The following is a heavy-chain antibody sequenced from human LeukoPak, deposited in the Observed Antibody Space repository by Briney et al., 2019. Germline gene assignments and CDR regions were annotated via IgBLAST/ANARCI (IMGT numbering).Heavy chain of an antibody. D-gene: IGHD2-15*01. CDR2: IRDSGDA. J-gene: IGHJ4*02. CDR3: ARGNMLRDIDY. Sequence: GGSLRLSCAASGFTFSSYAVSWVRQAPGKGLEWVSIIRDSGDAHYADSVRGRFTISRDNSKNTLFLQMSSLTAEDTAVYYCARGNMLRDIDYWGQGTLVTVSS. CDR1: GFTFSSYA. V-gene: IGHV3-23*01.